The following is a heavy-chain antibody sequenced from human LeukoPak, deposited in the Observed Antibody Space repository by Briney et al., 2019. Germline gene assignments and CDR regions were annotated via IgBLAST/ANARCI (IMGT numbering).Heavy chain of an antibody. CDR1: GFTFSRHW. CDR3: ARVEYSGWNLEY. J-gene: IGHJ4*02. V-gene: IGHV3-7*01. Sequence: GGSLRLSCAVSGFTFSRHWMSWVRQAPGKGLEWVGNIKEDGSETYYGDSVKGRFTISRDNAKNSLYLQMNSLRAEDTAVYYCARVEYSGWNLEYWGQGTLVTVSS. CDR2: IKEDGSET. D-gene: IGHD5-12*01.